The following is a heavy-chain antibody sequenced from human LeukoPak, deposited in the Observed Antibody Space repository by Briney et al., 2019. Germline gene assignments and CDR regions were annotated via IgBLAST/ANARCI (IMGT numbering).Heavy chain of an antibody. D-gene: IGHD6-13*01. Sequence: PSETLSLTCIVSGGSVSSGRHYWAWIRQPPGMGLEWFGSIYYGGNTYYSLSLKSRITISVDTSKNPFSLRLSSVTATDTAVYYCARGENVAAAGIEYWGQGTLVTVSS. J-gene: IGHJ4*02. CDR1: GGSVSSGRHY. CDR3: ARGENVAAAGIEY. CDR2: IYYGGNT. V-gene: IGHV4-39*01.